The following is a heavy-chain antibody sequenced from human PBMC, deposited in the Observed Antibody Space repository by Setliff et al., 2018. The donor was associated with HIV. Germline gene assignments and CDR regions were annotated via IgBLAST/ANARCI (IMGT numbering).Heavy chain of an antibody. CDR1: GVSISSYY. Sequence: SETLSLTCSVSGVSISSYYWSWIRHSPGKGLEWIGIIFPGGATNYNPSLTSRVTISVDTSENQFSLKLSSVTAADTAVYYCARRLGATVFYYFDYWGQGTLVTVSS. CDR2: IFPGGAT. D-gene: IGHD3-16*01. V-gene: IGHV4-59*01. J-gene: IGHJ4*02. CDR3: ARRLGATVFYYFDY.